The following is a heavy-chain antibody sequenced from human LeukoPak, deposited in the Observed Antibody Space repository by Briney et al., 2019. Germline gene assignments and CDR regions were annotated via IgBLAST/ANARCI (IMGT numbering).Heavy chain of an antibody. V-gene: IGHV3-23*01. D-gene: IGHD6-19*01. CDR3: AKAVEQWLVREYYFDY. CDR2: ISGSGGST. CDR1: GFTFSSYA. J-gene: IGHJ4*02. Sequence: GGSLRLSCAASGFTFSSYAMSWVRQAPGKGLEWVSAISGSGGSTYYADSVKGRFTISRDNSKNTLYLQMNSLRAEDTAVYYCAKAVEQWLVREYYFDYWGQGTLVTVSS.